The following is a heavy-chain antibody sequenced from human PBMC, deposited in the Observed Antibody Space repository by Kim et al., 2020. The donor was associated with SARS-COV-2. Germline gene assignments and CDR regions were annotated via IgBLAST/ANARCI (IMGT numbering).Heavy chain of an antibody. Sequence: GGSLRLSCVASGFNVSNNYISWVRQAPGKGLELVSVIYSGGSTQYADSVRGRFTMSRDNSENTLYLQMNSLRVEDTAMYYCVRDALLIYWGQGALVTVSS. CDR2: IYSGGST. CDR3: VRDALLIY. D-gene: IGHD1-26*01. J-gene: IGHJ4*02. CDR1: GFNVSNNY. V-gene: IGHV3-53*01.